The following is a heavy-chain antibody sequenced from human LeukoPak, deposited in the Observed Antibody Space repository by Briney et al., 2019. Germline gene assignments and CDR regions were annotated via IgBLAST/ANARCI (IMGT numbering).Heavy chain of an antibody. Sequence: GESLKISCYDSGYNFANFWIGWVRQMPGKGLEWMGIIHPTDSQTLYSPSFQGQVTISVDRSINTAYLQWSSLMASDTAMYYCARRAYSGSGSSDYWGQGTLVTVSS. CDR1: GYNFANFW. CDR3: ARRAYSGSGSSDY. CDR2: IHPTDSQT. J-gene: IGHJ4*02. D-gene: IGHD3-10*01. V-gene: IGHV5-51*01.